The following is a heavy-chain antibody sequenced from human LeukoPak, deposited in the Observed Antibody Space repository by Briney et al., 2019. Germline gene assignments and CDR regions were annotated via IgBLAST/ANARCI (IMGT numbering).Heavy chain of an antibody. J-gene: IGHJ4*02. CDR2: IYAGGNT. Sequence: RTGGSLRLSCAASGFMVGHKYMSWVRQAPGKGLERLSIIYAGGNTYSADSVKGRFTISRDNSRNTVYLQMNNLRDDDTAVYYCARGQTDLLRNYFDYWGPGTPVTVSS. CDR3: ARGQTDLLRNYFDY. V-gene: IGHV3-66*01. CDR1: GFMVGHKY.